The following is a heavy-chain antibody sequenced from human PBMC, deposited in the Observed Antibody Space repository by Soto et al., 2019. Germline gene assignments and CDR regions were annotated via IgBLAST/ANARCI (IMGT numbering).Heavy chain of an antibody. CDR1: GFTFSSYS. J-gene: IGHJ6*02. D-gene: IGHD5-18*01. CDR3: ATESVDTAMEHRIGMDV. CDR2: ISPSSSTI. V-gene: IGHV3-48*02. Sequence: EVQLVESGGGLVQPGGSLRLSCAASGFTFSSYSMNWVRQAPGKGLEWVSYISPSSSTIYYADSVKGRFTISRDNAKNSLYLQMNSLRDEDTAVYYCATESVDTAMEHRIGMDVWRQGTTVTVSS.